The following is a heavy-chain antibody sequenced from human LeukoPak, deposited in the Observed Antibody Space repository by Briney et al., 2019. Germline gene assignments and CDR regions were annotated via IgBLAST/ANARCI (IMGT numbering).Heavy chain of an antibody. D-gene: IGHD6-19*01. Sequence: GSLRLSCAASGFTFSDYYMSWIRQPPGKGLEWIGEINHSGGTNYNPSLKSRVTISVDTSKNQFSLKLSSVTAADTAVYYCTARDYSSGWSGYYYYMDVWGKGTTVTVSS. J-gene: IGHJ6*03. CDR3: TARDYSSGWSGYYYYMDV. CDR2: INHSGGT. CDR1: GFTFSDYY. V-gene: IGHV4-34*08.